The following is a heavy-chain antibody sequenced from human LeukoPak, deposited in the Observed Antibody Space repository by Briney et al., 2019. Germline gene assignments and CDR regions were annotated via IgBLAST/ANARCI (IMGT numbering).Heavy chain of an antibody. J-gene: IGHJ4*02. CDR1: GGSISSYY. Sequence: SETLSLTCTVSGGSISSYYWNWIRQPPGKGLEWIGYIYYTGRTNSNPSLKSRVTISVGTSKNQFSLKPNSVTAADTAFYYCARWRGGYQGVFFDYWGQGTLVTVSS. D-gene: IGHD5-12*01. V-gene: IGHV4-59*01. CDR2: IYYTGRT. CDR3: ARWRGGYQGVFFDY.